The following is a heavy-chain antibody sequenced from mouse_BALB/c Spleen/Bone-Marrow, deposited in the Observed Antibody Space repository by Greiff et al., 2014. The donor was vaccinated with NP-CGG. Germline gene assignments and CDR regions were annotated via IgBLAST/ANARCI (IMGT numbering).Heavy chain of an antibody. Sequence: ESGAELVRPGSSVKISCKASGYAFSSYWMNWVKQRPGQGLEWIGQIYPGDGDTNYNGEFKGKATLTADKSSSTAYMQLSSLTSEDSAVYFCARVRNWADYWGQGTTLTVSS. CDR3: ARVRNWADY. J-gene: IGHJ2*01. D-gene: IGHD4-1*01. V-gene: IGHV1-80*01. CDR2: IYPGDGDT. CDR1: GYAFSSYW.